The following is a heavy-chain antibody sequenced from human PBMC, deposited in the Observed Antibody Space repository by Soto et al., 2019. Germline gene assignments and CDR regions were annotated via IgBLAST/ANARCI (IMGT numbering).Heavy chain of an antibody. CDR2: ISPMFGAA. D-gene: IGHD3-10*01. CDR3: AREVQVHTPAFVY. CDR1: GGIFNTYA. J-gene: IGHJ4*02. V-gene: IGHV1-69*19. Sequence: QVQLVQSGAEMQKPGSSVKVSCQSSGGIFNTYAMNWVRQAPGQGPEWMGDISPMFGAANYAPKFQGRVTITADESTGTSYMQLSSLTSEDTALYFCAREVQVHTPAFVYWGQGTLVTVSS.